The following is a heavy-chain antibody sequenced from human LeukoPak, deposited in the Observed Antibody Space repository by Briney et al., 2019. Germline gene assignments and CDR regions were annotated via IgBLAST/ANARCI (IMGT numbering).Heavy chain of an antibody. Sequence: SGTLSLTCAVSGGSISSSNYWAWIRQPPGKGLEWIGHIYYSGSIYYNPSLKSRVTMSVGTSKNQFSLKLSSVTAADTAVYYCARAPDSSGYYYALDYWGQGTLVTVSS. CDR1: GGSISSSNY. V-gene: IGHV4-28*05. D-gene: IGHD3-22*01. CDR2: IYYSGSI. J-gene: IGHJ4*02. CDR3: ARAPDSSGYYYALDY.